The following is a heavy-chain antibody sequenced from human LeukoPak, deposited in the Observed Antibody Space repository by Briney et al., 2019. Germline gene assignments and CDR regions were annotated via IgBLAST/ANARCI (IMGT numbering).Heavy chain of an antibody. CDR3: ARDSELTSYFDY. D-gene: IGHD1-26*01. V-gene: IGHV1-69*04. CDR1: GGTFSSYA. J-gene: IGHJ4*02. Sequence: ASVKVSCKASGGTFSSYAISWVRQAPGQGLEWMGRIIPILGIANYAQKFQGRVTITADKSTSTAYRELSSLRSEDTAVYYCARDSELTSYFDYWGQGTLVTVSS. CDR2: IIPILGIA.